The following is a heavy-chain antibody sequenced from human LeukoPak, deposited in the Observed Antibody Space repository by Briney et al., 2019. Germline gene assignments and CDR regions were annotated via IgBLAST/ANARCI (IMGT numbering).Heavy chain of an antibody. CDR2: ISYDGSNK. Sequence: GGSLRLSCAASGFTFSSYGMHWVRQAPGKGLEWVAVISYDGSNKYYADSVKGRFTISRDNSKNTLYLQMNNLRAEDTAVYYCAKEGGSWYLFDYWGQGTLVTVSS. D-gene: IGHD6-13*01. CDR3: AKEGGSWYLFDY. CDR1: GFTFSSYG. V-gene: IGHV3-30*18. J-gene: IGHJ4*02.